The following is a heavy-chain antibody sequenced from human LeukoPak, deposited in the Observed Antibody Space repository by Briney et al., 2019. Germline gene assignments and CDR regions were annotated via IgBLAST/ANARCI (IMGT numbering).Heavy chain of an antibody. Sequence: ASVKVSCKASGYTFTGYYMHWVRQAPGQGLEWMGWINPNSGGTNYAQKLQGRVTMTTDTSTSTAYMELRSLRSDDTAVYYCAREQDSSSWPPNFDYWGQGTLVTVSS. J-gene: IGHJ4*02. D-gene: IGHD6-13*01. CDR1: GYTFTGYY. CDR3: AREQDSSSWPPNFDY. V-gene: IGHV1-2*02. CDR2: INPNSGGT.